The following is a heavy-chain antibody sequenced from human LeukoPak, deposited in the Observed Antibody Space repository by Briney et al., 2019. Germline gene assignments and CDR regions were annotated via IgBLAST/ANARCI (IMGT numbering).Heavy chain of an antibody. Sequence: QTGGSLRLSCEVSGFIFSNYGRHWVRQAPGKGLEWVALIWYDGRTKFHADSVRGRFTISRDNSANTLYLQMSSLRVEDTAVYYCAREWGRIAVAGGPGYWGQGALVTVSS. D-gene: IGHD6-19*01. CDR2: IWYDGRTK. V-gene: IGHV3-33*01. CDR3: AREWGRIAVAGGPGY. J-gene: IGHJ4*02. CDR1: GFIFSNYG.